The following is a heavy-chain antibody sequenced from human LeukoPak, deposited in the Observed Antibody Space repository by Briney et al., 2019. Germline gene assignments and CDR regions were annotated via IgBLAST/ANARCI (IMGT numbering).Heavy chain of an antibody. V-gene: IGHV3-21*01. CDR3: ARDSVGPTPFDY. CDR2: ISSSSSYI. CDR1: GFTFSSYS. Sequence: KSGGSLRLSCAASGFTFSSYSMNWVRQAPGKGLEWVSSISSSSSYIYYADSVKGRFTISRDNAKNSLYLQMNSLRAEVTAVYFCARDSVGPTPFDYWGQGTLVTVSS. J-gene: IGHJ4*02. D-gene: IGHD1-26*01.